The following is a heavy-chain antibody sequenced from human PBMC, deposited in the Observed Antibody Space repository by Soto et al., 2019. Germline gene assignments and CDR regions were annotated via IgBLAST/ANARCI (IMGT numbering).Heavy chain of an antibody. Sequence: QLQLQESGSGLVKPSQTLSLTCAVSGDSISSGGYSWNWIRQPPGKGLEWIGYSYHSGGADYNPSPXSXXTITVDSSKNQFSLKLTSVTAADTAMYYCARDSRSGYYLEYWGQGTLVTVSS. CDR1: GDSISSGGYS. J-gene: IGHJ4*02. D-gene: IGHD3-22*01. CDR2: SYHSGGA. V-gene: IGHV4-30-2*01. CDR3: ARDSRSGYYLEY.